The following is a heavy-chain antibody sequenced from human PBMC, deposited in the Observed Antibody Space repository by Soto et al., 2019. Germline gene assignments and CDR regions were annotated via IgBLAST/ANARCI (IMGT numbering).Heavy chain of an antibody. CDR2: ISYDGSNK. J-gene: IGHJ5*02. D-gene: IGHD3-3*01. CDR1: GFTFSSYA. V-gene: IGHV3-30-3*01. CDR3: ARDPPREQWVGVVIILGWFDP. Sequence: QVQLVESGGGVVQPGRSLRLSCAASGFTFSSYAMHWVRQAPGKGLEWVAVISYDGSNKYYADSVKGRFTISRDNSKNTLYLQMNSRRAEDTAVYYCARDPPREQWVGVVIILGWFDPWGQGTLVTVSS.